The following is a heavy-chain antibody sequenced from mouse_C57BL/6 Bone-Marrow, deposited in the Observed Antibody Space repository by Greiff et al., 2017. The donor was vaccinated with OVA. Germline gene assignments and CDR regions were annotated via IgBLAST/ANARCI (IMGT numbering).Heavy chain of an antibody. D-gene: IGHD1-1*01. V-gene: IGHV1-53*01. CDR3: ARKGYGSSYYFDY. CDR1: GYTFTSYW. Sequence: QVQLQQPGAELVKPGASVKLSCKASGYTFTSYWMHWVKQRPGQGLEWIGNINPSNGGINYNEKFKSKATLTVDKSSSTAYMQLSSLTSEDSAVYDCARKGYGSSYYFDYWGQGTTLTVSS. CDR2: INPSNGGI. J-gene: IGHJ2*01.